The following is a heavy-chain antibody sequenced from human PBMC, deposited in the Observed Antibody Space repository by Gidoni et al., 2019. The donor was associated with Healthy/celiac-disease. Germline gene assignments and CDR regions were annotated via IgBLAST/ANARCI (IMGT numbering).Heavy chain of an antibody. CDR3: AKGGGGSYLSYWYFDL. V-gene: IGHV3-23*01. CDR1: GFTFSSYA. D-gene: IGHD1-26*01. Sequence: EVQLLESGGGLVQPGGSLRLSCSASGFTFSSYAMSWVRQAPGKGLEWVAAIGVSGGSTYDADSVKGRFTISRENPKNTLYLQMNSRRAEDTAVYYCAKGGGGSYLSYWYFDLWARGTLVTVSS. CDR2: IGVSGGST. J-gene: IGHJ2*01.